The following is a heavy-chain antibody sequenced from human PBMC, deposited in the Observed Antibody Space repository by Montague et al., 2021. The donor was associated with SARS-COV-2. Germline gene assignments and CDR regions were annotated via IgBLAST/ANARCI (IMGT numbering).Heavy chain of an antibody. CDR2: INHSGST. J-gene: IGHJ4*02. CDR1: GGSFSGYY. Sequence: TLSLTCAVYGGSFSGYYWSWIRQPPGKGLEWIGEINHSGSTNYNPSLKSRLSISLDTSKNHFSLRLSSVTAADTAVYYCARSEPPSYRSSPFDYWGQGTLVTVSS. D-gene: IGHD6-13*01. CDR3: ARSEPPSYRSSPFDY. V-gene: IGHV4-34*09.